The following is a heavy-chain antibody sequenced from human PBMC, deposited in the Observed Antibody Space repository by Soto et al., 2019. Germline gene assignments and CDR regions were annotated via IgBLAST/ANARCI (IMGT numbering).Heavy chain of an antibody. CDR3: ARGAGSLMTTVLNWFDP. CDR1: GFTFSSYS. D-gene: IGHD4-17*01. CDR2: ISSSSSTI. V-gene: IGHV3-48*01. J-gene: IGHJ5*02. Sequence: GGSLRLSCAASGFTFSSYSMNWVRQAPGKGLEWVSYISSSSSTIYYADSVKGRFTISRDNAKNSLYLQMNSLRAEDTAVYYCARGAGSLMTTVLNWFDPWGQGTLVTVSS.